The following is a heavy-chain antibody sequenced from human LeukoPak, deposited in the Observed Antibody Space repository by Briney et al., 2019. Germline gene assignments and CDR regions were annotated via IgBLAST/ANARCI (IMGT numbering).Heavy chain of an antibody. D-gene: IGHD5/OR15-5a*01. Sequence: ASVKVSCKASGYTFTSYYMHWVRQAPGQGLEWLGWINPNSGGTNYAQKFQGRVTMTRDTSISTAYMELSRLRSDDTAVYYCARGPGMSSYYYYYMDVWGKGTTVTVSS. V-gene: IGHV1-2*02. J-gene: IGHJ6*03. CDR1: GYTFTSYY. CDR3: ARGPGMSSYYYYYMDV. CDR2: INPNSGGT.